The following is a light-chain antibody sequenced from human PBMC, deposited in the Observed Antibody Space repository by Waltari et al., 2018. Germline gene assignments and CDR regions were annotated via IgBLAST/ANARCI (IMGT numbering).Light chain of an antibody. V-gene: IGKV3-20*01. CDR3: QQYDISPLT. J-gene: IGKJ4*01. CDR2: GAT. CDR1: QPVRTTY. Sequence: EIVLTQSPGTLSLSPGERATLSCRASQPVRTTYLTWYQQKPGQAPTHHIYGATSRANGIPDRCSGSGSGTDFSLTISSLEPEDFAVYYCQQYDISPLTFGGGTKVEIK.